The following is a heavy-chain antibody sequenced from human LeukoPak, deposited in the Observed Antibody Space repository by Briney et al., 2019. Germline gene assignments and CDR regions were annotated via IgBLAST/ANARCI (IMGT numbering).Heavy chain of an antibody. CDR1: GFTFSSYG. V-gene: IGHV3-30*02. J-gene: IGHJ4*02. Sequence: PGGSLRLSCAASGFTFSSYGVHWVRQAPGKGLEWVAFIRLDGGNQHYADSVRGRFTISRDNSKNTLYLQMNSLRAEDTAVYYCARISGSGLGTDYWGQGTLVTVSS. CDR2: IRLDGGNQ. CDR3: ARISGSGLGTDY. D-gene: IGHD6-19*01.